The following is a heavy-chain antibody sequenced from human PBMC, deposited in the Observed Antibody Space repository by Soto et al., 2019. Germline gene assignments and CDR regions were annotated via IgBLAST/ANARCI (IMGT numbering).Heavy chain of an antibody. CDR1: GYPVTAYY. CDR2: INPSTVAA. J-gene: IGHJ3*02. Sequence: QLHLVQSGAVVKKPGASVTVSCSASGYPVTAYYMHWVRQAPGRGLEWMGGINPSTVAAKYTQTFQGRVTMTRDTSTSTVFMELSGLTSEDTAVFYCARGGGVGVAGSAAFDMWGQGTLVTVSS. CDR3: ARGGGVGVAGSAAFDM. V-gene: IGHV1-2*02. D-gene: IGHD3-3*01.